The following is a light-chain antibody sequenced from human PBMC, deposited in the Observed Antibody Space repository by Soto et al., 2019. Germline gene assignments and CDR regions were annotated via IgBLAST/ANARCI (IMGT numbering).Light chain of an antibody. CDR2: DAS. J-gene: IGKJ1*01. Sequence: DIPMTQSPSTLSASVGDRVTITCRASQSINSWLAWYQQKPGKAPKLLIYDASSLESGVPSRFSGSGSGTEFTLTITSLQPGDFATYYCQQYDDLWPFGQGTKVEIK. CDR1: QSINSW. V-gene: IGKV1-5*01. CDR3: QQYDDLWP.